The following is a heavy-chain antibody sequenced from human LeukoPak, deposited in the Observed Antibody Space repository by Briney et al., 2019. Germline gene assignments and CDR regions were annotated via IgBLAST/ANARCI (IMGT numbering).Heavy chain of an antibody. CDR3: ARLGAGGSSGWYRDY. D-gene: IGHD6-19*01. CDR1: GGSFSGYY. V-gene: IGHV4-34*01. Sequence: SETLSLTCAVYGGSFSGYYWSWIRQPPGKGLEWIGEINHSGSTNYNPSLKSRVTISVDTSKNQFSLKLSSVTAADTAVYYCARLGAGGSSGWYRDYWGQGTLVTVSS. CDR2: INHSGST. J-gene: IGHJ4*02.